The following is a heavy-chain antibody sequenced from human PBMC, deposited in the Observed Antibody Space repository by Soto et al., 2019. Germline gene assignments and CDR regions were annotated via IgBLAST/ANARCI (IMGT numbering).Heavy chain of an antibody. CDR3: ARGLAAFDP. V-gene: IGHV4-59*11. D-gene: IGHD2-15*01. CDR1: GGSISSHY. J-gene: IGHJ5*02. Sequence: SETLSLTCTVSGGSISSHYWSWIRQPPGKGLEWIGNIYYSGNPNYNPSLKSRVNISVDTSKNQFSLKLTSVIAADTAVYHCARGLAAFDPWGQGTLVTVSS. CDR2: IYYSGNP.